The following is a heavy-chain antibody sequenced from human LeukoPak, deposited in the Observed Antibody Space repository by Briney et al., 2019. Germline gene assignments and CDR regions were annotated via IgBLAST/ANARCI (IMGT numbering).Heavy chain of an antibody. V-gene: IGHV4-61*02. CDR1: GGSISSGSYY. Sequence: SSETLSLTCTVSGGSISSGSYYWSWIRQPAGKGLEWIGRIYTSGSTNYNPSLKSRVTISVDTSKNQFSLKLSSVTAADTAVYYCASWGRTPAEYWFDPWGQGTLVTVSS. CDR3: ASWGRTPAEYWFDP. D-gene: IGHD3-16*01. CDR2: IYTSGST. J-gene: IGHJ5*02.